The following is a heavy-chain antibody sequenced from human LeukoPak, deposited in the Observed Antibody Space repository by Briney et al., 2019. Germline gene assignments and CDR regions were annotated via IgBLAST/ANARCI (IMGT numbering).Heavy chain of an antibody. CDR2: IYYSRNT. Sequence: PSETLSLTCAVYGGSFSGYYWSWIRQPPGKGLEWIGYIYYSRNTNYNPSLRGRVSISLDTSKNQFSLKLTSVTAADTAVYYCARIVPYKFGYVDYWGQGTLVTVSS. CDR3: ARIVPYKFGYVDY. D-gene: IGHD6-6*01. J-gene: IGHJ4*02. CDR1: GGSFSGYY. V-gene: IGHV4-59*01.